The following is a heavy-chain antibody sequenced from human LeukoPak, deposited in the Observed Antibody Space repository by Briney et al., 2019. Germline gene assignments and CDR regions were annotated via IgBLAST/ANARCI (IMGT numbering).Heavy chain of an antibody. V-gene: IGHV1-8*01. CDR2: MNPNSGNT. CDR3: ATRGGNGAVDN. Sequence: ASVKVSCKASGYTFTSYDINWVRQATGQGLEWMGWMNPNSGNTGHAQKFQGRITMTRNTSISTAYMELRSLTSEDTAVYYCATRGGNGAVDNWGQGTLVTVSS. CDR1: GYTFTSYD. J-gene: IGHJ4*02. D-gene: IGHD2-8*01.